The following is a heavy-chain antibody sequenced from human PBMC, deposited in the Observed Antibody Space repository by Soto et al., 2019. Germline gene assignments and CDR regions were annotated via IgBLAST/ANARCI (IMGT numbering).Heavy chain of an antibody. V-gene: IGHV4-39*01. D-gene: IGHD2-2*01. CDR2: IYYSGSP. CDR3: ARGYCSSTSCQPRNWFDP. Sequence: SETLSLTCTVSGGSISSSSYYWGWFRQPPGKGLEWIGSIYYSGSPYYNPSLKSRVTISVDTSKNQFSLKLSSVTAADTAVYYCARGYCSSTSCQPRNWFDPWGQGILVTVP. J-gene: IGHJ5*02. CDR1: GGSISSSSYY.